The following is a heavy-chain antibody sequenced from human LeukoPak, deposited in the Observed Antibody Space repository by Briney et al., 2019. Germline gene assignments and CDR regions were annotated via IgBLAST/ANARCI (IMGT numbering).Heavy chain of an antibody. V-gene: IGHV1-2*02. CDR1: GYTFTGYY. Sequence: ASVKVSCKASGYTFTGYYMHWVRQAPGQGLEWMGWINPNSGGTNYAQKFQGRVTMTRDTSISTAYMELSRLRSDDTAVYYCARVEARYFDWLLGGFDYWGQGTLVSVSS. J-gene: IGHJ4*02. CDR3: ARVEARYFDWLLGGFDY. D-gene: IGHD3-9*01. CDR2: INPNSGGT.